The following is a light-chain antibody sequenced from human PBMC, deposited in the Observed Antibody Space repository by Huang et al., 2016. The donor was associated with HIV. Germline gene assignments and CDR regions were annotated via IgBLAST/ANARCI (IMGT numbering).Light chain of an antibody. Sequence: DIQMTQSPSSLSASIGDRVTITCRASQGISNSLAWYQQKPGKAPKLLLYAASRLKRGGPSRFSGSGSGTTYTLTISSLRPEDFATFYCQQYFTTPPWTFGQGTKLEIK. J-gene: IGKJ2*01. CDR1: QGISNS. CDR3: QQYFTTPPWT. CDR2: AAS. V-gene: IGKV1-NL1*01.